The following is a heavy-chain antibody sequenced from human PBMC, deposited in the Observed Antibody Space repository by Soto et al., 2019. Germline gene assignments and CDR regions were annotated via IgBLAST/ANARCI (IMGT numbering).Heavy chain of an antibody. CDR1: GFTFSSYA. Sequence: PGGSLRLSCAASGFTFSSYAMSWVRQDPGKGLEWVSAISGSGGSTYYADSVKGRFTISRDNSKNTLYLQMNSLRAEDTAVYYCAKDLSKLYYYYGMDVWGQGTTVTVSS. CDR3: AKDLSKLYYYYGMDV. CDR2: ISGSGGST. V-gene: IGHV3-23*01. J-gene: IGHJ6*02. D-gene: IGHD3-16*02.